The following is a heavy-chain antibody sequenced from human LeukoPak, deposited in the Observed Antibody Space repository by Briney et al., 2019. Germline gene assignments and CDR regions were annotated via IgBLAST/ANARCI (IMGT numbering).Heavy chain of an antibody. CDR1: GYSTSRGYY. CDR3: ARGVFI. V-gene: IGHV4-38-2*01. J-gene: IGHJ3*02. D-gene: IGHD2-21*01. CDR2: IYHSGST. Sequence: SETLSLTCAVSGYSTSRGYYWGWIRQPPGKGLEWIGSIYHSGSTYYTPSHKSRVTISVATSKTQFSLKLSSVTAADTAVYYCARGVFIWGQGTMVTVSS.